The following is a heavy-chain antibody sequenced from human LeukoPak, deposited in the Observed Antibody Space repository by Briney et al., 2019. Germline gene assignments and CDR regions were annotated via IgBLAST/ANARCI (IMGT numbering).Heavy chain of an antibody. CDR3: ARSGYSGYDYGL. V-gene: IGHV4-30-2*01. CDR1: AGSISSGGSS. Sequence: PPQTLSLTCAVSAGSISSGGSSWSWLRQPPGKGLEWIGYIYHSGGTYYNPCVKSRVTISLHKSKNQFSLKLSSVTAADTAVYYCARSGYSGYDYGLWGQGTLVTVSS. J-gene: IGHJ4*02. CDR2: IYHSGGT. D-gene: IGHD5-12*01.